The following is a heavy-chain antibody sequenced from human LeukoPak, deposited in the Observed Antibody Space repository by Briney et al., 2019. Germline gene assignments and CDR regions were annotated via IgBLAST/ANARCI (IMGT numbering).Heavy chain of an antibody. J-gene: IGHJ4*02. V-gene: IGHV3-74*01. Sequence: GGSLRLSCVVSGFTFSDYWMHWVRQAPGKGLVWVSRINSDGSNTNYAGSVKGRFTISRDNAKNTLYLQMNSLRVEDAAVYYCASGYARSARHQSDFWGQGTVVTVSS. CDR2: INSDGSNT. D-gene: IGHD5-12*01. CDR1: GFTFSDYW. CDR3: ASGYARSARHQSDF.